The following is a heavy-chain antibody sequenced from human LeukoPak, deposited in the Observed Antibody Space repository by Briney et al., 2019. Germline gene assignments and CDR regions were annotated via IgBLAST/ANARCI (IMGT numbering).Heavy chain of an antibody. D-gene: IGHD3-9*01. CDR3: ARAQRFDWLSQ. Sequence: GGSLRLSCAASGFTVSSNYMSWVRQVPGKGLEWVSVIYSGGSTYYADSVKGRFTISRDNSKNTLYLQMNSLRAEDTAVYYCARAQRFDWLSQWGQGTLVTVSS. CDR1: GFTVSSNY. J-gene: IGHJ4*02. CDR2: IYSGGST. V-gene: IGHV3-66*01.